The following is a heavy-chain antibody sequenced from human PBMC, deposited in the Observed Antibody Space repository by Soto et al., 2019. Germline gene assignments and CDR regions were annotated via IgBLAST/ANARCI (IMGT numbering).Heavy chain of an antibody. CDR3: FRGGVTSRTFDY. D-gene: IGHD3-16*01. CDR1: GYIIKNYW. CDR2: IFPDDSDT. V-gene: IGHV5-51*01. Sequence: GESLKISCKASGYIIKNYWIGWVRQMPGQGREWMGIIFPDDSDTRYSPSFQGHVTISVDKSISTAYVQWSSPKASDSAIYYCFRGGVTSRTFDYWGQGTLVTVSS. J-gene: IGHJ4*02.